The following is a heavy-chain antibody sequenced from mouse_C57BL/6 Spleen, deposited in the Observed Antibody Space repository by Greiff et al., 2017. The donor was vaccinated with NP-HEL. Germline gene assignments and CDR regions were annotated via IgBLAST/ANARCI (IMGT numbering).Heavy chain of an antibody. J-gene: IGHJ2*01. V-gene: IGHV5-17*01. CDR3: AREGAAQAPY. D-gene: IGHD3-2*02. CDR2: ISSGSSTI. Sequence: EVMLVESGGGLVKPGGSLKLSCAASGFTFSDYGMHWVRQAPEKGLEWVAYISSGSSTIYYADTVKGRFTISRDNATHTLFLQMTRLRSEDTAMYYCAREGAAQAPYWGQGTTLTVSS. CDR1: GFTFSDYG.